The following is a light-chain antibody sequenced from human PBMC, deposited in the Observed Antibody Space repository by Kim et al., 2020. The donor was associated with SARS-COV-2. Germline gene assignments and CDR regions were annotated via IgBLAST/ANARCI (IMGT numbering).Light chain of an antibody. Sequence: APSLLIYDASSRAAGIPDRFRGRGSGTEFTLTITSLQPEDSAVYYCQQFKDWPPLTFGGGTKLEI. V-gene: IGKV3D-15*01. CDR3: QQFKDWPPLT. J-gene: IGKJ4*01. CDR2: DAS.